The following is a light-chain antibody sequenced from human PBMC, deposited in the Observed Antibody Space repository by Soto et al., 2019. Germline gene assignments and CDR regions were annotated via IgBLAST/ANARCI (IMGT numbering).Light chain of an antibody. CDR2: DVT. V-gene: IGLV2-14*01. J-gene: IGLJ1*01. CDR3: CSYEGTYTSFV. CDR1: SSDVGAYNY. Sequence: QSALTQPASVSGSPGQSITISCTGTSSDVGAYNYVSWYQQQPGKAPKLLIYDVTIRTSGVSARFSGSKSGNTASLTISGLQAEDDADYFCCSYEGTYTSFVFGTGTKVTVL.